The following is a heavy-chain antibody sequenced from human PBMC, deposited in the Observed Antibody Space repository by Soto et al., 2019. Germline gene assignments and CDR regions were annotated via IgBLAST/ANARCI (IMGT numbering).Heavy chain of an antibody. V-gene: IGHV3-23*01. CDR1: GFTFSSYA. Sequence: GGSLRLSCAASGFTFSSYAMSWVRQAPGKGLEWASAISGGGGSTYYADSVKGRFTISRDNSKNTLYLQMNSLRAEDTAIYYCAKALNFYDSSVYYGMDVWGQGTTVTVSS. CDR3: AKALNFYDSSVYYGMDV. J-gene: IGHJ6*02. D-gene: IGHD3-22*01. CDR2: ISGGGGST.